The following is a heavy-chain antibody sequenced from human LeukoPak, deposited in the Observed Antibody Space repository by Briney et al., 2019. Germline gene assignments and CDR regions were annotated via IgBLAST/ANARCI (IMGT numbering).Heavy chain of an antibody. Sequence: PGGSLRLSCAASGFTFSDHYMDWVRQAPGKGLEWVGRIRNKANSYTTEYAASVKGRFTISRDDSKNSLYLQMNSLKTEDTAVYYCVRGSTVLLTLYYYYYMDVWGKGTTVTVSS. D-gene: IGHD4/OR15-4a*01. CDR2: IRNKANSYTT. J-gene: IGHJ6*03. V-gene: IGHV3-72*01. CDR3: VRGSTVLLTLYYYYYMDV. CDR1: GFTFSDHY.